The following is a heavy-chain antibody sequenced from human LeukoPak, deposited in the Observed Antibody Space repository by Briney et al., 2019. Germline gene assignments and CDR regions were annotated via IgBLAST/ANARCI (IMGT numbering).Heavy chain of an antibody. CDR2: IYTSGST. D-gene: IGHD5-18*01. Sequence: SQTLSLTCTVPGGSISSGSYYWSWIRQPAGKGLEWIGRIYTSGSTNYHPSLKSRVTISVDTSKNQFSLKLSSVTAADTAVYYCARVHTAIANWFDPWGQGTLVTVSS. V-gene: IGHV4-61*02. CDR3: ARVHTAIANWFDP. J-gene: IGHJ5*02. CDR1: GGSISSGSYY.